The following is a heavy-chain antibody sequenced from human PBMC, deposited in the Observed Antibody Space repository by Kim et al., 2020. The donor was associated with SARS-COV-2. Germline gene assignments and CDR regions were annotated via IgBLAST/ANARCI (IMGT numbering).Heavy chain of an antibody. D-gene: IGHD5-12*01. V-gene: IGHV3-7*01. CDR2: IDQDGSEK. J-gene: IGHJ6*02. Sequence: GGSLRLSCAASGFTYRSFRMNWVRQAPGKGPEWVANIDQDGSEKWYADSVKGRFTISRDNAKNSLYLQMSSLRAEDTAVYYCARWTGGMDVWGQGTTVTVSS. CDR3: ARWTGGMDV. CDR1: GFTYRSFR.